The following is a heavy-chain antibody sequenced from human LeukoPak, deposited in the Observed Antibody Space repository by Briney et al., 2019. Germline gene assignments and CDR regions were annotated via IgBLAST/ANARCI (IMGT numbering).Heavy chain of an antibody. D-gene: IGHD2-2*01. CDR1: EYTFTSYD. J-gene: IGHJ5*02. CDR2: MNPNNGNT. CDR3: ARVTRRGSMFDP. V-gene: IGHV1-8*01. Sequence: ASVKVSCKASEYTFTSYDINWVRQATGQGLEWMGWMNPNNGNTDYAQKFQGRVTMTRNTSISTAYMELSSLRSEDTAVYYCARVTRRGSMFDPWGQGTLVIVSS.